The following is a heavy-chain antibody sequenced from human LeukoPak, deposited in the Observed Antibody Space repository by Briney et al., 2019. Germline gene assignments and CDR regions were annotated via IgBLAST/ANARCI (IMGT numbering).Heavy chain of an antibody. D-gene: IGHD5-12*01. J-gene: IGHJ6*03. Sequence: SETLSLTCTVSGGSISSSSYYWGWIRQPPGKGLEWIGSIYYSGSTYYNPSLKSRVTISVDTSKSQFSLKLSSVTAADTAVYYCARLPYSGYDYGYYYYMDVWGKGTTVTVSS. CDR2: IYYSGST. CDR3: ARLPYSGYDYGYYYYMDV. V-gene: IGHV4-39*07. CDR1: GGSISSSSYY.